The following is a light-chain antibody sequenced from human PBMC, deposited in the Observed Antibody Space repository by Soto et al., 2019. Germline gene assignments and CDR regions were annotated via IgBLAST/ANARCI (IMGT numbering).Light chain of an antibody. CDR3: QQYSSYPLT. CDR2: KAS. CDR1: QSISSL. J-gene: IGKJ5*01. V-gene: IGKV1-5*03. Sequence: DIQMTQSPSTLSASVGDRVTITCRASQSISSLLAWYQQKPGRAPNLLIYKASTLESGVPSRFSGRGSGTEFSLTISSLQPDDSATYYCQQYSSYPLTFGQGTRLEIK.